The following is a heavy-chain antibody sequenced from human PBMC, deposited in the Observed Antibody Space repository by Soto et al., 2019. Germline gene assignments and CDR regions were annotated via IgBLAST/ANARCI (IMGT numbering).Heavy chain of an antibody. CDR1: GFTFSSYA. V-gene: IGHV3-23*01. Sequence: PGGSLRLSCAASGFTFSSYAMSWVRQAPGKGLEWVSAISGSGGSTYYADSVKGRFTISRDNSKNTLYLQMNSLRAEDTAVYYCANVPRRQALYYYDSSGSRGPPDDYWGQGTLVTVSS. CDR2: ISGSGGST. CDR3: ANVPRRQALYYYDSSGSRGPPDDY. D-gene: IGHD3-22*01. J-gene: IGHJ4*02.